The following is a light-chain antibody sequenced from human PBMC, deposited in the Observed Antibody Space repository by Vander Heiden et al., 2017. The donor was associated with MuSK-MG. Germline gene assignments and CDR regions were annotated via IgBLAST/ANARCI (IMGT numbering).Light chain of an antibody. Sequence: DIQMTQSPSPLSASVGDRVTITCRASQSTSSYFNWYQQKPGKAPKLLIYAASSLQSGVPSRLSGSGSGTDFTLTISSLQPEDFATYYCQQRYNTLLFGGGTRVEIQ. CDR2: AAS. CDR3: QQRYNTLL. CDR1: QSTSSY. V-gene: IGKV1-39*01. J-gene: IGKJ4*01.